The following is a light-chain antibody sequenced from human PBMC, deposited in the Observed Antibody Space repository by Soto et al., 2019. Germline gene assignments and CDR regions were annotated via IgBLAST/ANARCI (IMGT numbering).Light chain of an antibody. CDR1: QSVISY. V-gene: IGKV3-11*01. CDR3: QQRSNWPWT. CDR2: DAS. Sequence: EIVLTQSPATLSLSPGERATLSCRASQSVISYLAWYQQKPGQAPGLLIYDASNRATGIPARFSGSGSGTDVTLTISSLEPEDFAVYYCQQRSNWPWTFGQGTKVEIK. J-gene: IGKJ1*01.